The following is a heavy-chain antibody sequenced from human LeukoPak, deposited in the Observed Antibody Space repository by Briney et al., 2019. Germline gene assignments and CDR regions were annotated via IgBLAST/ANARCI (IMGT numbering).Heavy chain of an antibody. J-gene: IGHJ4*02. CDR3: ARASPPYYGSGSYSCFDY. CDR2: IIPIFGTA. CDR1: GGTFSSYA. Sequence: SVKVSCKPSGGTFSSYAISWVRQAPGQGLEWMGGIIPIFGTANYAQKFQGRVTITADESTSTAYMELSSLRSEDTAVYYCARASPPYYGSGSYSCFDYWGQGTLVTVSS. D-gene: IGHD3-10*01. V-gene: IGHV1-69*13.